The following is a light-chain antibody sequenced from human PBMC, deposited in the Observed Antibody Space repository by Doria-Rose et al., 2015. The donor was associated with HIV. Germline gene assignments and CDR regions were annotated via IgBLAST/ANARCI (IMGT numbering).Light chain of an antibody. Sequence: MTQSPETLSVSPGESATLSCRASQSVSTDLAWYQHKPGQAPRLLIWGASTRATGIPARFSGSGSGTEFTLTISSLQSEDFAIYFCHQYNNWPTFGQGTR. CDR1: QSVSTD. J-gene: IGKJ5*01. CDR2: GAS. V-gene: IGKV3-15*01. CDR3: HQYNNWPT.